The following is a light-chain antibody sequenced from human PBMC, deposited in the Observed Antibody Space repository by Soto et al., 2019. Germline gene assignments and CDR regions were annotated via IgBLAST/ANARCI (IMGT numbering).Light chain of an antibody. Sequence: IQMNQSPSSLSASLGDRETITCRASQSIVTYLNWYLQKPGKAPKLLMYAASNLQSGVPSRFSGSGSGTDFTLTISSLQPEDFATYFCQQSYSTPQWTFGQGPKVDIK. CDR1: QSIVTY. CDR3: QQSYSTPQWT. J-gene: IGKJ1*01. CDR2: AAS. V-gene: IGKV1-39*01.